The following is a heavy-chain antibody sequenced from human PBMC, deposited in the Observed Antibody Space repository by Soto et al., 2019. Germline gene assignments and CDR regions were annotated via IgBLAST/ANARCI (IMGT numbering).Heavy chain of an antibody. V-gene: IGHV3-9*01. J-gene: IGHJ5*02. CDR1: GFIVKNYA. CDR2: ISWNSGNL. CDR3: AKAPVYGSGGWFDL. Sequence: ESQLVESGGGLVQPGRSLRLSCEASGFIVKNYAMVWVRQGPGKGLEWVSSISWNSGNLDYGDSVKGRFTISRDNAKNSLYLQMNSLRTEDTAWYFCAKAPVYGSGGWFDLWGRGTLVTVSS. D-gene: IGHD3-10*01.